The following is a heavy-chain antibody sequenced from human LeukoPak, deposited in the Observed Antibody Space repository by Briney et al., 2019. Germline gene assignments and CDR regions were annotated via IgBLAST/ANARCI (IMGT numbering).Heavy chain of an antibody. D-gene: IGHD2-15*01. Sequence: PSETLSLTCSVSGYSISSGYYWGWIRQPPGKGLEWIGNIYHSGSTYYNPSLKSRITISVDTSKNQFSLKLSSVTAADPAVYYCASYTGYCSGGSCSNWFDPWGQGTLVTVSS. CDR1: GYSISSGYY. J-gene: IGHJ5*02. V-gene: IGHV4-38-2*02. CDR2: IYHSGST. CDR3: ASYTGYCSGGSCSNWFDP.